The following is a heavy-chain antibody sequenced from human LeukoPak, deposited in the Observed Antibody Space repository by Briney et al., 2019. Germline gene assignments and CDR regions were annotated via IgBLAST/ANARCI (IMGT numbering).Heavy chain of an antibody. V-gene: IGHV3-23*01. CDR3: ARAIRGYSYGHLYYYYYMDV. Sequence: GGSLRLSCAASGFTFSSYGMSWVRQAPGKGLEWVSAITDTGGSTYYADSVKGRFTISRDNAKNSLYLQMNSLRAEDTAVYYCARAIRGYSYGHLYYYYYMDVWGKGTTVTISS. CDR1: GFTFSSYG. D-gene: IGHD5-18*01. J-gene: IGHJ6*03. CDR2: ITDTGGST.